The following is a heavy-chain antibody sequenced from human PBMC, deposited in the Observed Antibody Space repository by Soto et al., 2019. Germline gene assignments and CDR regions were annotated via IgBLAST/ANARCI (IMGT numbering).Heavy chain of an antibody. CDR3: ARAARYCTSASCSSYYYFAMDV. J-gene: IGHJ6*02. CDR1: EFMFSSYA. Sequence: GGSLRLSCAASEFMFSSYAMSWVRQAPGKGLEWVSAISGGSRDSTHYADSVKGRFTVSRDNSKNTLFLQLNSLRADDSAVYYCARAARYCTSASCSSYYYFAMDVWGQGTTVTVPS. D-gene: IGHD2-2*01. CDR2: ISGGSRDST. V-gene: IGHV3-23*01.